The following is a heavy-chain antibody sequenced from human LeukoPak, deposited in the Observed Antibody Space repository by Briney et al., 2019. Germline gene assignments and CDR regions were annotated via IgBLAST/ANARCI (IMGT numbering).Heavy chain of an antibody. Sequence: SETLSLTCTVSGGSISSGDYYWSWIRQPPGKGLEWIGYIYYSGSTYYNPSLKGRVTISVDTSKNQFSLKLSSVTAADTAVYYCARDSIEYNWNYSHFDLWGRGTLVTVSS. D-gene: IGHD1-7*01. V-gene: IGHV4-30-4*01. J-gene: IGHJ2*01. CDR3: ARDSIEYNWNYSHFDL. CDR2: IYYSGST. CDR1: GGSISSGDYY.